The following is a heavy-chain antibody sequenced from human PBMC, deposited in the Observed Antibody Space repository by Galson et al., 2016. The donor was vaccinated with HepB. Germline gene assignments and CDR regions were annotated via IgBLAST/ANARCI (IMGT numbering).Heavy chain of an antibody. J-gene: IGHJ4*02. CDR1: GFTLESYG. Sequence: SLRLSCAASGFTLESYGMHWVRQAPGKGLEWVAVSSQDESNEYSADSVKGRFTISRDNSKNTLYLQMNSLRAEDTAVYYCTATNDYAWGSYRAPFYYWGQGTLVTVSS. CDR2: SSQDESNE. V-gene: IGHV3-30*03. CDR3: TATNDYAWGSYRAPFYY. D-gene: IGHD3-16*02.